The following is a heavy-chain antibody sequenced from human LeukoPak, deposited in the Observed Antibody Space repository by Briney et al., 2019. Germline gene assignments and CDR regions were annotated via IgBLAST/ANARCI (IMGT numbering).Heavy chain of an antibody. J-gene: IGHJ4*02. Sequence: SETLSLXCTVSGGSISSYYWSWIRQPPGKGLEWIGYIYYSGSTNYNPSLKSRVTISVDTSKNQFSLKLSSVTAADTAVYYCARDWYSSSWYSPGYYFDYWGQGTLVTVSS. CDR2: IYYSGST. CDR1: GGSISSYY. D-gene: IGHD6-13*01. CDR3: ARDWYSSSWYSPGYYFDY. V-gene: IGHV4-59*01.